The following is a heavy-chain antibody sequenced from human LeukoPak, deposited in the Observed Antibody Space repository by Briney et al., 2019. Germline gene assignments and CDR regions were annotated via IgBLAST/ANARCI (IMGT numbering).Heavy chain of an antibody. Sequence: SETLSLTCAVYGGSFSGYYWSWIRQPPGKGLEWIGEINHSGSTNYNPSLKSRVTISVDTSKNQFSLKLSSVTAADTAVYYCARESGGVGDAYYFDYWGQGTLVTVSS. CDR2: INHSGST. V-gene: IGHV4-34*01. CDR3: ARESGGVGDAYYFDY. CDR1: GGSFSGYY. J-gene: IGHJ4*02. D-gene: IGHD1-26*01.